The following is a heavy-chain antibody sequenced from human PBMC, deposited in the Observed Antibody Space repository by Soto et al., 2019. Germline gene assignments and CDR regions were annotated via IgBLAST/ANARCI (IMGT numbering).Heavy chain of an antibody. V-gene: IGHV5-10-1*01. J-gene: IGHJ6*02. Sequence: GESLKISCKGSGYSFTRYWISWVRQMPGKGLEWMGRIDPSDSYTNYSPSFQGHVTISAAKSISTAYLQWSSLKASDTAMYYCARHTNCGGDCYSGISYYYYGMDXWGQGTTVTVSS. CDR2: IDPSDSYT. CDR1: GYSFTRYW. D-gene: IGHD2-21*02. CDR3: ARHTNCGGDCYSGISYYYYGMDX.